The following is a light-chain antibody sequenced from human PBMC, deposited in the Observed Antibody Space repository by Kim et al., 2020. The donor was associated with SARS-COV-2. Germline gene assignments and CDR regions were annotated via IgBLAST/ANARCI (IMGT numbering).Light chain of an antibody. CDR2: SNN. Sequence: QSVLTHPPSASGSPGQGVTISCSGSSSNIGSNNVVWYQQLPGAAPNLLIYSNNQRPSGIPYRFPGSRSGTSASLAISGPQSGDEADYYCAVWDDSLKQGVFGGGTQLAVL. CDR1: SSNIGSNN. CDR3: AVWDDSLKQGV. V-gene: IGLV1-44*01. J-gene: IGLJ3*02.